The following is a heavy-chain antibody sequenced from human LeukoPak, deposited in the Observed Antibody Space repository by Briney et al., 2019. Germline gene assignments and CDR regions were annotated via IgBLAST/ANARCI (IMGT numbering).Heavy chain of an antibody. D-gene: IGHD3-3*01. CDR2: IIPIFGTA. J-gene: IGHJ4*02. CDR3: AREGVTIFGGGMVPFDY. V-gene: IGHV1-69*13. CDR1: GGTFSSYA. Sequence: ASVTVSCKASGGTFSSYAISWVRQAPGQGLEWMGGIIPIFGTANYAQKFQGRVTITADESTSTAYMELSSLRSEDTAVYYCAREGVTIFGGGMVPFDYWGQGTLVTVSS.